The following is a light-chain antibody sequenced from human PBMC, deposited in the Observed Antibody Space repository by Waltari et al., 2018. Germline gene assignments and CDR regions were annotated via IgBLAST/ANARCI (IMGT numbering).Light chain of an antibody. Sequence: QSALTQPASVSGSPGQSITISCTGTRSDVGGYNYVSWYQQHPGKAPKLMIYDVSKRPSGVSNRFSGSKSGNTASLTISGLQAEDEADYYCSSYTSSSTPWVFGTGTKVTVL. V-gene: IGLV2-14*01. J-gene: IGLJ1*01. CDR2: DVS. CDR1: RSDVGGYNY. CDR3: SSYTSSSTPWV.